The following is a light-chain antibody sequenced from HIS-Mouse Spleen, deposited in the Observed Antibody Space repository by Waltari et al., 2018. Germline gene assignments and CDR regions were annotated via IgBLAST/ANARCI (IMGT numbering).Light chain of an antibody. CDR2: KAS. Sequence: DIQMTQSPSTLSASVGDRVTITCRASRSISSWLAWYQQKPGKAPKLLSYKASSLESGVPSRFSGSGSGTEFTLTISSLQPDDFATYYCQQYNSYSPGYTFGQGTKLEIK. J-gene: IGKJ2*01. CDR3: QQYNSYSPGYT. CDR1: RSISSW. V-gene: IGKV1-5*03.